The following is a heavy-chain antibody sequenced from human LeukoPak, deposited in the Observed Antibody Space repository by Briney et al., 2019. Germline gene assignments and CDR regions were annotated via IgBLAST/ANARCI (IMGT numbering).Heavy chain of an antibody. Sequence: PGGSLRLSCAASGFTFSSYGMHWVRQAPGMGLEWVAFIRYDGSNKYYADSVKGRFTISRDNSKNTLYLQMNSLRAEDTAVYYCAKDLTVLRAAAGKSAEYFQHWGQGTLVTVSS. CDR1: GFTFSSYG. V-gene: IGHV3-30*02. D-gene: IGHD6-13*01. CDR3: AKDLTVLRAAAGKSAEYFQH. J-gene: IGHJ1*01. CDR2: IRYDGSNK.